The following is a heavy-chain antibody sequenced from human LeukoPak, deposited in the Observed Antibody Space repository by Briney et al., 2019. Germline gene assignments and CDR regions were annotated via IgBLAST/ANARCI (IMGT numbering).Heavy chain of an antibody. J-gene: IGHJ4*02. CDR1: GFTFDDYA. CDR3: ARDRSGYSYGLDY. D-gene: IGHD5-18*01. CDR2: ISWNSGSI. V-gene: IGHV3-9*01. Sequence: GRSLRLSCAASGFTFDDYAMHWVRQAPGKGLEWVSGISWNSGSIGYADSVKGRFTISRDNAKNSLYLQMNSLRAEDTAVYYCARDRSGYSYGLDYWGQGTLVTVSS.